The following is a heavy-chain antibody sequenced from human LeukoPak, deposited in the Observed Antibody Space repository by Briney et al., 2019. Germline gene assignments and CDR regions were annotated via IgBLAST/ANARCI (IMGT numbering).Heavy chain of an antibody. Sequence: GASVKVSCKASGGTFSSYAICWVRQAPGQGLEWMGGIIPIFGTANYAQKFQGRVTITTGESTSTAYMELSSLRSEDAAVKCCARALGYYYDSSGYWGNWFDPWGQGTLVTVSS. D-gene: IGHD3-22*01. CDR1: GGTFSSYA. J-gene: IGHJ5*02. V-gene: IGHV1-69*05. CDR2: IIPIFGTA. CDR3: ARALGYYYDSSGYWGNWFDP.